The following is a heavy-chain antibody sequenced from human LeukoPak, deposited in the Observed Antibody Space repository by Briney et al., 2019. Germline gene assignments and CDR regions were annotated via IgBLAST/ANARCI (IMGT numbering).Heavy chain of an antibody. Sequence: GESLKISCKGSGYSFTSYWIGWVRQMPGKGLEWMGIIYPGDSDTRYSPSFQGQVTISADKSISTAYLQWSSLKASDTAMYYCARLMLPGIAAAGLYYYYGMDVWGQGTTVTVSS. V-gene: IGHV5-51*01. CDR1: GYSFTSYW. CDR2: IYPGDSDT. J-gene: IGHJ6*02. CDR3: ARLMLPGIAAAGLYYYYGMDV. D-gene: IGHD6-13*01.